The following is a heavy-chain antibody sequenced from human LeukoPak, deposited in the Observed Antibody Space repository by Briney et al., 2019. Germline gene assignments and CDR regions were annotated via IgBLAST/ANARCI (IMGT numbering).Heavy chain of an antibody. V-gene: IGHV3-30*03. Sequence: GRSLRLSCAASGFTFSSYGMHWVRQAPGKGLEWVAVISYDGSNKYYADSVKGRFTISRDNSKNTLYLQMNSLRAEDTAVYYCARVSLGELSLTPLDYWGQGTLVTVSS. CDR2: ISYDGSNK. D-gene: IGHD3-16*02. CDR1: GFTFSSYG. CDR3: ARVSLGELSLTPLDY. J-gene: IGHJ4*02.